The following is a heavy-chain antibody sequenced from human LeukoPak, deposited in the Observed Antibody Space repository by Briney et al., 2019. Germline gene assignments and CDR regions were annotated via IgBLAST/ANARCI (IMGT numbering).Heavy chain of an antibody. CDR3: ARSQTYWSGGSCYSEQSFDY. D-gene: IGHD2-15*01. J-gene: IGHJ4*02. V-gene: IGHV1-69*01. Sequence: GSSVKVSCKASGGTFSSYAISWVRQAPGEGLEWMGGIIPIFGTANYAQKFQGRVTITADESTSTAYMELSSLRSEDTAVYYCARSQTYWSGGSCYSEQSFDYWGQGTLVTVSS. CDR1: GGTFSSYA. CDR2: IIPIFGTA.